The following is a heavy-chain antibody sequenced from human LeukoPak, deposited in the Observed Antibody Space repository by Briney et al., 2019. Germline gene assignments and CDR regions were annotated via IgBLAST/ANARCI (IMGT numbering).Heavy chain of an antibody. CDR1: GGSIGSSAYS. D-gene: IGHD2-15*01. CDR3: VRDRAVGSGRYYFDY. Sequence: SETLSLTCTVSGGSIGSSAYSWGWIRQPPGKGLEWIGSISYTRTTYYNPSLKSRVTISVDTSKNEFSLKLSSVTAADTAVYYCVRDRAVGSGRYYFDYWGQGTLVAVSS. J-gene: IGHJ4*02. V-gene: IGHV4-39*07. CDR2: ISYTRTT.